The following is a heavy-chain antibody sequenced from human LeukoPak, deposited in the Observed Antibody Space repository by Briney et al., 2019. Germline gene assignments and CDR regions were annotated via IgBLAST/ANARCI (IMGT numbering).Heavy chain of an antibody. Sequence: SVRLSCKASGGTFSSYAISWVRQAPGQGLEWMGRISPILGIANYAQKLQGRFTITADKSTSTPYMEMSSLRAEDTAVYYCARERVVTPVHYYYCMDVWGQGTTVTVSS. CDR1: GGTFSSYA. CDR2: ISPILGIA. J-gene: IGHJ6*02. V-gene: IGHV1-69*04. D-gene: IGHD4-23*01. CDR3: ARERVVTPVHYYYCMDV.